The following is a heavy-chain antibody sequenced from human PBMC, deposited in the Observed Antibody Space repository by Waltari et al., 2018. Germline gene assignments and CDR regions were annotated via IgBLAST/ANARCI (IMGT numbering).Heavy chain of an antibody. CDR2: IYHSGST. CDR3: VSEGDSSSSDYFDY. J-gene: IGHJ4*02. CDR1: GYSISSGYY. Sequence: QVQLQESGPGLVKPSETLSLTCAVSGYSISSGYYWGWIRQPPGKGLEWIGSIYHSGSTYYNPSLKSRVTISVDTSKNQFSLKLSSVTAADTAVYYCVSEGDSSSSDYFDYWGQGTLVTVSS. V-gene: IGHV4-38-2*01. D-gene: IGHD6-6*01.